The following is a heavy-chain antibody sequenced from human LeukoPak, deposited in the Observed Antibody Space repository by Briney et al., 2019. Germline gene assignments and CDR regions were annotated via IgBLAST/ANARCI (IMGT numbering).Heavy chain of an antibody. D-gene: IGHD1/OR15-1a*01. V-gene: IGHV3-7*01. CDR2: IKQDGSEK. CDR3: ARAQQYYYYYMDV. J-gene: IGHJ6*03. Sequence: GGSLRLSCAASGFTFSSYWMSWVRQAPGKGLEWVANIKQDGSEKYYVDSVKGRFTISRDNAKNSLYLQMNSLRAEDTAVYYCARAQQYYYYYMDVWGKGTTVTVSS. CDR1: GFTFSSYW.